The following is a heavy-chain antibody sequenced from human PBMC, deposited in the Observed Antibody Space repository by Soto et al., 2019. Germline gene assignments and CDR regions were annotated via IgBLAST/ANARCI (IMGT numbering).Heavy chain of an antibody. D-gene: IGHD3-3*01. Sequence: QVQLVQSGAEVKKPGSSVKVSCKASGGTFSSYAISWVRQAPGQGLEWMGGIIPIFGTANYAQKFQGRVTITADESTSTAYMELSSLRSEDTAVYYCARSISYYDFWSGYPKDYYYGIDVWGQGTTVTVSS. CDR3: ARSISYYDFWSGYPKDYYYGIDV. V-gene: IGHV1-69*01. CDR2: IIPIFGTA. J-gene: IGHJ6*02. CDR1: GGTFSSYA.